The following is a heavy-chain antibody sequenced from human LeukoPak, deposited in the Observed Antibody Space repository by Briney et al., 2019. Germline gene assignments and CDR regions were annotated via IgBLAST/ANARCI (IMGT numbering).Heavy chain of an antibody. CDR3: ARGESGWYSGGNWVDP. Sequence: SETLSLTCTVSGGSVSNTNYYWGWIRQPPGTGLEWIGSIYYSGSTYYNPSLKSRVSISVDTSKNQFSLKLTSVTAADTAIYYCARGESGWYSGGNWVDPWGQGTLVTVSS. D-gene: IGHD6-19*01. V-gene: IGHV4-39*01. CDR2: IYYSGST. J-gene: IGHJ5*02. CDR1: GGSVSNTNYY.